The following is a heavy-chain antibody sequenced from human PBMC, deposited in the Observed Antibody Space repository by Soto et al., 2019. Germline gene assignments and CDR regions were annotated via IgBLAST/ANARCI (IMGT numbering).Heavy chain of an antibody. V-gene: IGHV3-48*01. CDR1: GFTFNTYS. CDR3: ARDVGDILTGYLDY. Sequence: HPGGSLRLSCAASGFTFNTYSMNWVRPAPGKGLEWVSSISSSSSTIYYADSVKGRFTISRDNAKNSLYLQMNSLRAEDTAVYYCARDVGDILTGYLDYWGQGTLVTVSS. D-gene: IGHD3-9*01. CDR2: ISSSSSTI. J-gene: IGHJ4*02.